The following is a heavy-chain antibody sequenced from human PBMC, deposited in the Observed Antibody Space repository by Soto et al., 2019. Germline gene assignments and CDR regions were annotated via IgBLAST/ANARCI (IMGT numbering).Heavy chain of an antibody. V-gene: IGHV4-39*01. J-gene: IGHJ4*02. CDR1: ADSSSFSNDY. Sequence: SETLSLTCTVSADSSSFSNDYWGWIRQPPGKGLQWIGSSSYNGGTSYNPSLKGRVAMSVDASKKLCSLQVTAVTAADTAVYYCVRHRIEVVWRGFDSWGQGSPVTVSS. CDR3: VRHRIEVVWRGFDS. D-gene: IGHD1-1*01. CDR2: SSYNGGT.